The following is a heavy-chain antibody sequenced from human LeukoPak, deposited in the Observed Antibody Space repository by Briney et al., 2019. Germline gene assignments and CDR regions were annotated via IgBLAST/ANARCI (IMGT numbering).Heavy chain of an antibody. D-gene: IGHD5-18*01. CDR2: IIPIFGTA. CDR1: GGTFSSYA. Sequence: SVKVSCKASGGTFSSYAISWVRQAPGQGLEWMGGIIPIFGTANYAQKFQGRVTITADESTSTAYMELSSLRSEDTAVYYCARTRDSYGNFDYWGQGTLVTVSS. J-gene: IGHJ4*02. V-gene: IGHV1-69*13. CDR3: ARTRDSYGNFDY.